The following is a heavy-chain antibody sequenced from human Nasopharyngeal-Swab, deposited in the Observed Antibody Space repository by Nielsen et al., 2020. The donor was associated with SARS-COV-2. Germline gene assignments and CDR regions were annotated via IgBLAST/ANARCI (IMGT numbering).Heavy chain of an antibody. D-gene: IGHD3-10*01. Sequence: ASLQVPCKASGYTFTSYGIIWVRQAPGQGLEWMGWISAYNGNTNYAQKLQGRVTMTTDKSTSSAYMELRSLRSDDTAVYYCARDLGAWFGELLGDAFDIWGQGTMVTVSS. J-gene: IGHJ3*02. CDR1: GYTFTSYG. CDR3: ARDLGAWFGELLGDAFDI. CDR2: ISAYNGNT. V-gene: IGHV1-18*01.